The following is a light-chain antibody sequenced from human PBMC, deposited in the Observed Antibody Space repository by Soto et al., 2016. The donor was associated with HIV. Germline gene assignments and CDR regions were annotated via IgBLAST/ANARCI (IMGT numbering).Light chain of an antibody. Sequence: DIQMTQSPSSLSASVGDTITITCRASQGITDYLAWFQHKPGTAPKPLISRSFTLEPGVPSRFSGSGSGTHFSLTISNLQPDDFATYFCQQYHGFPLTFGPGT. V-gene: IGKV1-16*01. CDR1: QGITDY. CDR3: QQYHGFPLT. CDR2: RSF. J-gene: IGKJ3*01.